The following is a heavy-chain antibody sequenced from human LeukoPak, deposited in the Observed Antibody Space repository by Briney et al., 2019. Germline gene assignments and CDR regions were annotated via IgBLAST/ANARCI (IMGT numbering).Heavy chain of an antibody. J-gene: IGHJ6*03. CDR1: GFTFSSYA. D-gene: IGHD3-10*01. Sequence: GGSLRLSCAASGFTFSSYAMSWVRQAPGKGMEWVSAISGSGGRTYYADSVKGRFTISRDNSKNTLYLQMYSLRAEDTSVYYCAKVSVLLWFGELLPDYYYMDVWGKGTTVTVSS. CDR2: ISGSGGRT. V-gene: IGHV3-23*01. CDR3: AKVSVLLWFGELLPDYYYMDV.